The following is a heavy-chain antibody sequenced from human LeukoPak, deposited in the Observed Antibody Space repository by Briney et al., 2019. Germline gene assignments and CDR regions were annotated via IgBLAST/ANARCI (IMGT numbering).Heavy chain of an antibody. CDR3: ARHGSSEFDY. V-gene: IGHV4-39*01. Sequence: SETLSLTCTVSGGSISSKSHYWGWIRQPPGKGLEWIGSMYYSGSTYYNPSLQSRVTMSVDTSKNQFSLRLTSVTAADTAVYYCARHGSSEFDYWGQGTLVTASS. D-gene: IGHD3-3*01. CDR2: MYYSGST. CDR1: GGSISSKSHY. J-gene: IGHJ4*02.